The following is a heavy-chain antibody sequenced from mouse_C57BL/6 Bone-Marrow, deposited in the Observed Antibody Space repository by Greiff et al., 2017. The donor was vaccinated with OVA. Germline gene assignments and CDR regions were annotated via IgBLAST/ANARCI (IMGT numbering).Heavy chain of an antibody. D-gene: IGHD2-4*01. J-gene: IGHJ3*01. CDR2: IDPETGGT. CDR3: AKTYYDYFAY. V-gene: IGHV1-15*01. Sequence: QVQLQQSGAELVRPGASVTLSCKASGYTFTDYEMHWVKQTPVHGLEWIGAIDPETGGTTYNQKFKGKAILTADKSSIPAYMELRSLTSEDSAVYYCAKTYYDYFAYWGQGTLVTVSA. CDR1: GYTFTDYE.